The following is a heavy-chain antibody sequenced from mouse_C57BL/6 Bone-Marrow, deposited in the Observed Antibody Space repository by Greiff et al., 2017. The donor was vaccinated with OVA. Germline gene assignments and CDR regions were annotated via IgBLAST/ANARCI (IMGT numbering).Heavy chain of an antibody. CDR3: ARSLITTVGYWYFDV. Sequence: VQLQQPGAELVKPGASVKLSCKASGYTFTSYWMQWVKQRPGQGLEWIGEIDPSDSYTTYNQKFKVQATLTVDTSSSTAYMQLSSLTSEYSAVYYCARSLITTVGYWYFDVWGTGTTVTVSS. CDR2: IDPSDSYT. CDR1: GYTFTSYW. J-gene: IGHJ1*03. V-gene: IGHV1-50*01. D-gene: IGHD1-2*01.